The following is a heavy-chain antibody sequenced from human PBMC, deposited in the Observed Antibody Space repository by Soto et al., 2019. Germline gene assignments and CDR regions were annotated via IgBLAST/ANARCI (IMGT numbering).Heavy chain of an antibody. V-gene: IGHV4-30-4*01. CDR3: ARDMGSAMTTRIFDH. Sequence: QVLGQESGPGLVKPSQTLTLSCTVSGGSVDSGNHYWNWIRQPPGKGLEWIGYIYYGESTYYNPSLKSRATISVDTSQSRFSLRLTSVTAADTAVYYCARDMGSAMTTRIFDHWGQGTLVTVSS. CDR1: GGSVDSGNHY. J-gene: IGHJ4*02. CDR2: IYYGEST. D-gene: IGHD4-17*01.